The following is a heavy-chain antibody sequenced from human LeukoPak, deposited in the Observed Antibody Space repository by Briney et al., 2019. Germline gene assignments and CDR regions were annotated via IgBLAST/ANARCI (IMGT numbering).Heavy chain of an antibody. D-gene: IGHD6-19*01. Sequence: ASVKVSCKASGYTFTSYDINWVRQATGQGLEWMGWMNPNSGNTGYAQKFQGRVTITRDTSANIAYMELSSLRSEDTAVYYCARGAPIRVAVAATFDPWGQGTLVTVPS. V-gene: IGHV1-8*01. CDR2: MNPNSGNT. CDR1: GYTFTSYD. J-gene: IGHJ5*02. CDR3: ARGAPIRVAVAATFDP.